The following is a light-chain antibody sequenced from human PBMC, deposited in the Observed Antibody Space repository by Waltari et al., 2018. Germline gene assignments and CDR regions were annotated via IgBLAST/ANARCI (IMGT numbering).Light chain of an antibody. Sequence: EIVLTQSPATLSLSPGQRGTLSCRASQSFGVNLAWYQQKPGQAPRLLIYDASNRATGIPARFSGSGSGTDFTLTISSLEPEDFAVYYCQQRRTWPSITFGQGTRLEI. CDR2: DAS. J-gene: IGKJ5*01. CDR1: QSFGVN. V-gene: IGKV3-11*01. CDR3: QQRRTWPSIT.